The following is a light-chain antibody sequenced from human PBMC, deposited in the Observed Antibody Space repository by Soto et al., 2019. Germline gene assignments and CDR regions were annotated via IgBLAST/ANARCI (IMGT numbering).Light chain of an antibody. V-gene: IGLV2-8*01. CDR1: RSDIGGYNY. Sequence: QSVLTQPPSASGSPGQSVTISCTGTRSDIGGYNYVSWYQQHPGKAPKLMLYEVSKRPSGVPDRFSGSKSGNTASLTVSGLQAEDEADYYCSSYAGSSNSPYVFGTGTQLTVL. CDR3: SSYAGSSNSPYV. CDR2: EVS. J-gene: IGLJ1*01.